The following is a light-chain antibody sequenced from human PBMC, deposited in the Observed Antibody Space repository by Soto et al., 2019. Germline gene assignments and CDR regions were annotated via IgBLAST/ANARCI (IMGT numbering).Light chain of an antibody. CDR2: GAS. V-gene: IGKV3-20*01. CDR3: QQYGTSVT. J-gene: IGKJ1*01. CDR1: QSISSGY. Sequence: EIVLTQSPGTLSLSPGEGATLSCRASQSISSGYLAWYQQKPGQAPRLLFYGASRRATGTPDRFSGSGSGTDFTLTISRLEPEDFAVYYCQQYGTSVTFGQGTKVDIK.